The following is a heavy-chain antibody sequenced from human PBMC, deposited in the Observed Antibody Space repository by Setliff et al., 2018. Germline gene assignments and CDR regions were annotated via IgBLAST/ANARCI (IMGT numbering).Heavy chain of an antibody. CDR1: GGSIGSSF. CDR3: ARAGDSSGYFPYWYFGL. Sequence: SETLSLTCTVSGGSIGSSFWNWIRQSPGKGLEWIGYKSNRGDTNSNPSLRSRLTMSVDTSKSQFSLNLTSVTAADTAVYFCARAGDSSGYFPYWYFGLWGRGALVTVSS. J-gene: IGHJ2*01. V-gene: IGHV4-59*01. CDR2: KSNRGDT. D-gene: IGHD3-22*01.